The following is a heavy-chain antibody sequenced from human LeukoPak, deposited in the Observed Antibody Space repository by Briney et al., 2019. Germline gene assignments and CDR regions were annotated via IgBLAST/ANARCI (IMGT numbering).Heavy chain of an antibody. CDR3: ARDRYYYYYMDV. CDR1: GYIFTHYY. CDR2: IRAYNGNT. Sequence: ASVRACCSPSGYIFTHYYVLWVRRAPGQGLEWMGWIRAYNGNTNYAQKLQGRVTMTTDTSTSTAYRELRSLRSDDTAVYYCARDRYYYYYMDVWGKGTTVTISS. V-gene: IGHV1-18*04. J-gene: IGHJ6*03.